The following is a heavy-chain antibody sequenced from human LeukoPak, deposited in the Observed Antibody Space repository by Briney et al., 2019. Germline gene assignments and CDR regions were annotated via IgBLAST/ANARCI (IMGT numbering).Heavy chain of an antibody. CDR1: GYTFTDYY. D-gene: IGHD3-3*01. CDR3: GRVTIFSPSHYYGMDV. CDR2: IKANSGDT. V-gene: IGHV1-2*02. J-gene: IGHJ6*02. Sequence: RASLKVSCKASGYTFTDYYIHWVRQAPGQGHEWMGWIKANSGDTNYAQKFQGRVTLTRDTSINTAYMEVNRLRSDDTAVYYCGRVTIFSPSHYYGMDVWGQGTAVTVSS.